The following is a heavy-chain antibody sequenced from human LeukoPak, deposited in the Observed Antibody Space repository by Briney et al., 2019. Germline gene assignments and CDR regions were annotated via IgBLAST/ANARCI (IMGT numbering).Heavy chain of an antibody. CDR2: IYYSGST. D-gene: IGHD3-10*01. V-gene: IGHV4-39*01. J-gene: IGHJ4*02. CDR3: ARLRYYFGSGSYAGY. Sequence: PSETLSLTCTVSAGSIGNSIYYWGWIRQPPGKGLEWIGNIYYSGSTYYNPSLKSRVTISVDTSKNQFSLRLSSVTAADTAVYYCARLRYYFGSGSYAGYWGQGTLVTVSS. CDR1: AGSIGNSIYY.